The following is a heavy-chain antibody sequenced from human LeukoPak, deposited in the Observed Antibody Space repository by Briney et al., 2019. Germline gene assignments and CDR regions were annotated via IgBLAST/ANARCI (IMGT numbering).Heavy chain of an antibody. CDR1: GGSISSYY. J-gene: IGHJ5*02. CDR2: IYYSGST. CDR3: ARARLHGTVGWFDP. Sequence: PSETLSLTCTVSGGSISSYYWSWIRQPPGKGLEWIGYIYYSGSTNYNPSLKSRVTISVDTSKNQFSLKLSSVTAADTAVYYCARARLHGTVGWFDPWGQGTLVTVSS. V-gene: IGHV4-59*01. D-gene: IGHD4-11*01.